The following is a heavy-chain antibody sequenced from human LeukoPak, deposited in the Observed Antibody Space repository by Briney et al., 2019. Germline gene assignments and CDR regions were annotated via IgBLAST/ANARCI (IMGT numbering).Heavy chain of an antibody. Sequence: KSSETLSLTCTVSGDSISSSRYYCGWIRQPPGKGLEWIGTIFYSGSTNYNPSLKSRVTISVDTSKNQFSLKLSSVTAADTAVYYCARVREDPWNSAPHAFDIWGQGTMVTVSS. CDR1: GDSISSSRYY. CDR3: ARVREDPWNSAPHAFDI. J-gene: IGHJ3*02. D-gene: IGHD1-1*01. CDR2: IFYSGST. V-gene: IGHV4-39*07.